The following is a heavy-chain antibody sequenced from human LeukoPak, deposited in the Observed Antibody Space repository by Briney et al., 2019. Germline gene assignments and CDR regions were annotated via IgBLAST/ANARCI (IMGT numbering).Heavy chain of an antibody. V-gene: IGHV3-48*03. J-gene: IGHJ3*02. CDR1: GFTISSSE. Sequence: GGSLRLSCAASGFTISSSEMNWVRQAPGKGLEWVSYISSGGSTIYYSDSVKGRFTISRDNAKNSLYLQMNSLRVEDTAIYYCAKNIVVVAPDAFDIWGQGTMVTVSS. CDR2: ISSGGSTI. D-gene: IGHD2-15*01. CDR3: AKNIVVVAPDAFDI.